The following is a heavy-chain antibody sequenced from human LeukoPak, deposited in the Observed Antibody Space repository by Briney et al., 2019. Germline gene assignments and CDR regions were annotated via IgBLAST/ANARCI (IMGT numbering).Heavy chain of an antibody. CDR2: ITSGSSYI. Sequence: GGSLRLSCAASGFTFSSYNMNWVRQAPGKGLEWVSSITSGSSYIYYADSVKGRFTISRDNAKNSLYLQMNSLRADDTAVYYCAKSWCETICYGIYDWGQGTLVTVS. CDR3: AKSWCETICYGIYD. J-gene: IGHJ4*02. CDR1: GFTFSSYN. D-gene: IGHD2-2*01. V-gene: IGHV3-21*01.